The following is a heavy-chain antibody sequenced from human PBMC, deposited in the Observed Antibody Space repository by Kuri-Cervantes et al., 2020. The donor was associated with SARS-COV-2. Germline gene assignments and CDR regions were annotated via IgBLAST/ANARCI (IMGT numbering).Heavy chain of an antibody. CDR3: ARVVPAAISFFDI. J-gene: IGHJ3*02. D-gene: IGHD2-2*01. CDR2: IYYSGST. V-gene: IGHV4-39*07. Sequence: SFSNYHMSWVRQAPGKGLEWIGSIYYSGSTYYNPSLKSRVTISVDTSKNQFSLKLSSVTAADTAVYYCARVVPAAISFFDIWGQGTMVTVSS. CDR1: SFSNYH.